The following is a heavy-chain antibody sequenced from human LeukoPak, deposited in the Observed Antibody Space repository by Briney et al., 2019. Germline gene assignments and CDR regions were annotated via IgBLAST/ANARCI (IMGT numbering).Heavy chain of an antibody. J-gene: IGHJ5*02. CDR1: GYTLTELS. Sequence: ASVKVSCKVSGYTLTELSMHWVRQAPGKGLEWMGGFDPEDGETIYAQKFQGRVTMTEDTSTDTAYMELSSLRSEDTAVYYCATVIIAARANWFDPWGQGTLVTVSS. V-gene: IGHV1-24*01. D-gene: IGHD6-6*01. CDR3: ATVIIAARANWFDP. CDR2: FDPEDGET.